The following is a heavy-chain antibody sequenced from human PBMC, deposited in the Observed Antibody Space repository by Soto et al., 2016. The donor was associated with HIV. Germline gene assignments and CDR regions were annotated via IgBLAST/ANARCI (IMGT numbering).Heavy chain of an antibody. V-gene: IGHV4-31*03. J-gene: IGHJ4*02. D-gene: IGHD3-22*01. CDR1: GGSISSGGYY. CDR2: IYYSGST. Sequence: VQLQESGPGLVKPSQTLSLTCTVSGGSISSGGYYWSWIRQHPGKGLEWIGYIYYSGSTYYNPSLKSRVTISVDTSKNQFSLKLSSVTAADTAVYYCARGMYYYDSSGYYPFDYWAREPWSPSPQ. CDR3: ARGMYYYDSSGYYPFDY.